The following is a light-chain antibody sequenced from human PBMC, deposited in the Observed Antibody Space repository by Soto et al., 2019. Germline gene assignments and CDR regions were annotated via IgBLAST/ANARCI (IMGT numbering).Light chain of an antibody. Sequence: ESVLTQSPGTLSLSPGERATISCRASQSVSSSYLAWYQQKPGQAPRLLIYGASSRATGIPDRFSGSGSRNHFTLTISKLETEDSEVDYCPQYGDSPRTFGQWTKVAIK. V-gene: IGKV3-20*01. CDR1: QSVSSSY. CDR3: PQYGDSPRT. J-gene: IGKJ1*01. CDR2: GAS.